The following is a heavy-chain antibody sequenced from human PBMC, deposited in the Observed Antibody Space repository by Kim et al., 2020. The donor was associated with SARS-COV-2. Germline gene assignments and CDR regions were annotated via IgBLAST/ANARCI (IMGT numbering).Heavy chain of an antibody. J-gene: IGHJ4*02. V-gene: IGHV3-73*01. D-gene: IGHD3-10*01. Sequence: VKGRFTISRDDLKNTAYLQMSSLKTEDTAVYYCTRRVQSLVRGVLTQFDYWGQGTLVTVSS. CDR3: TRRVQSLVRGVLTQFDY.